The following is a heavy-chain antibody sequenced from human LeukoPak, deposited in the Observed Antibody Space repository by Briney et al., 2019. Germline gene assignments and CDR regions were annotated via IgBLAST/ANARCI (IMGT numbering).Heavy chain of an antibody. CDR1: GYTLTELS. J-gene: IGHJ6*02. D-gene: IGHD3-10*01. CDR2: FDPEDGET. V-gene: IGHV1-24*01. Sequence: ASVKVSCKVSGYTLTELSMHWVRQAPGKGLEWMGGFDPEDGETIYAQKFQGRVTMTEDTSQDTAYMELSSLRSEDTAVYYCATAEGIWFGESRWGYGMDVWGQGTTVTVSS. CDR3: ATAEGIWFGESRWGYGMDV.